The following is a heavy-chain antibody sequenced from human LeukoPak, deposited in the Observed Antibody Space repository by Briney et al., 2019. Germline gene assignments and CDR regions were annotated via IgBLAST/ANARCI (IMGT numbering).Heavy chain of an antibody. V-gene: IGHV3-7*01. J-gene: IGHJ4*02. CDR2: IREDGSEK. CDR3: ARSRSGYYEDY. D-gene: IGHD3-22*01. CDR1: GFTFSSSW. Sequence: GGSLRLSCAASGFTFSSSWMTWVRQAPGKGLEWVASIREDGSEKTSVDSVKGRFTISRDNAKNSLSLQVNSLSAEDTAVYYCARSRSGYYEDYWGQGTLVTVSS.